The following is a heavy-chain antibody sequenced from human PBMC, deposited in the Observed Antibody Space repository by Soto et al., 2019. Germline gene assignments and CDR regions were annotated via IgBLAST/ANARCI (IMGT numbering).Heavy chain of an antibody. J-gene: IGHJ6*03. Sequence: QVQLVESGGGVVQPGRSLRLSCAASGFTFSSYGMHWVRQAPGKGLEWVAGIWYDGSNKDYADSVKGRFTISRDNSKNTVYLEMNILRAEDTAVDYCARDQGYYYYYMDVWGKGTTVTVSS. V-gene: IGHV3-33*01. CDR1: GFTFSSYG. CDR2: IWYDGSNK. CDR3: ARDQGYYYYYMDV.